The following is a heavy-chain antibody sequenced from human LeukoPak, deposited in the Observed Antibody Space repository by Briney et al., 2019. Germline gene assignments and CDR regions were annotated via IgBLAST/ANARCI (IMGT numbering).Heavy chain of an antibody. CDR3: ARERYYYGSGTGYYYYYMDV. D-gene: IGHD3-10*01. CDR2: MNPNSGNT. CDR1: GYTFNSYD. J-gene: IGHJ6*03. Sequence: GASVKVSCKASGYTFNSYDINWVRQATGQGLEWMGWMNPNSGNTGYAQKFQGRVTMTRNTSISTAYMELSSLRSEDTAVYYCARERYYYGSGTGYYYYYMDVWGKGTTVTVSS. V-gene: IGHV1-8*01.